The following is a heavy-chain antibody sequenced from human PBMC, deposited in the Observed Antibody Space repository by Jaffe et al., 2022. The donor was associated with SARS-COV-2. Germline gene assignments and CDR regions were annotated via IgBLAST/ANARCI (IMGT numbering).Heavy chain of an antibody. CDR1: GFTFSDFW. CDR3: ARESPWGGTYFFDH. Sequence: EVQLVESGGGLVQPGGSLRLSCVASGFTFSDFWMHWVRQAPGKGLVWVARIDNEGIGPIYADSVKGRFTISRDNGKNMVYLQMNSLRAEDTAVYYCARESPWGGTYFFDHWGQGTLATVSS. CDR2: IDNEGIGP. D-gene: IGHD1-26*01. J-gene: IGHJ4*02. V-gene: IGHV3-74*01.